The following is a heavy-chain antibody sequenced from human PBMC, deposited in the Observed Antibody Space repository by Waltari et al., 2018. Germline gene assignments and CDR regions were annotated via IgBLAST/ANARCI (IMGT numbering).Heavy chain of an antibody. J-gene: IGHJ6*04. CDR2: IRGSGSGT. CDR1: GPTFSTTS. CDR3: ATVPHRSGYTPRETQYYLYMDV. Sequence: EVQLLESGVGLAEPGGSLRLSWSAAGPTFSTTSISGVRAAPGKGLGWVSVIRGSGSGTYYADSVKGRFFTSRDNSKNTVFLQMSGLSAADTAVYYCATVPHRSGYTPRETQYYLYMDVWGKGTAVTVSS. D-gene: IGHD5-18*01. V-gene: IGHV3-23*01.